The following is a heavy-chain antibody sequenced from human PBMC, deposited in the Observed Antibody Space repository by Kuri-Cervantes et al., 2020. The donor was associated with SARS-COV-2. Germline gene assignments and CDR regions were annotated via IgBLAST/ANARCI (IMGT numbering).Heavy chain of an antibody. CDR1: GRSITSICFY. D-gene: IGHD3-22*01. CDR2: IYYSRSI. Sequence: AGSLSPACPVSGRSITSICFYWGWIRQHPGKGLEWIGRIYYSRSIYYNPSVKSRVTISVDTSKNQFSLKLSSVTAADTAVYYCARLVPPTFFYDSSGSMYDAFDIWGQGTMVTVSS. CDR3: ARLVPPTFFYDSSGSMYDAFDI. V-gene: IGHV4-39*01. J-gene: IGHJ3*02.